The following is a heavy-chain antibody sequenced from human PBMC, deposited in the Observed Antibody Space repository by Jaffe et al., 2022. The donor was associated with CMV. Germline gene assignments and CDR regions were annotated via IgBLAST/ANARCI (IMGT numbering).Heavy chain of an antibody. CDR1: GFTFDDYA. CDR3: AKDYYDSSGPLGY. V-gene: IGHV3-9*01. D-gene: IGHD3-22*01. CDR2: ISWNSGSI. Sequence: EVQLVESGGGLVQPGRSLRLSCAASGFTFDDYAMHWVRQAPGKGLEWVSGISWNSGSIGYADSVKGRFTISRDNAKNSLYLQMNSLRAEDTALYYCAKDYYDSSGPLGYWGQGTLVTVSS. J-gene: IGHJ4*02.